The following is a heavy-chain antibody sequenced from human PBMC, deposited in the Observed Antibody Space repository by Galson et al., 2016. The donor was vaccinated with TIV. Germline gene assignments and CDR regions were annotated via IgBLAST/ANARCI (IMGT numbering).Heavy chain of an antibody. Sequence: SLRLSCAASGFNFGFYGMHWVRQAPGKGLEWVAIIGHDGNWKGYADSVKGRFTVSRDNSKNMLFLEMSSPRVEDTAVYYCARDFRTGKYCDYWSQGTLVTVSA. CDR1: GFNFGFYG. V-gene: IGHV3-33*01. CDR3: ARDFRTGKYCDY. D-gene: IGHD2-8*02. J-gene: IGHJ4*02. CDR2: IGHDGNWK.